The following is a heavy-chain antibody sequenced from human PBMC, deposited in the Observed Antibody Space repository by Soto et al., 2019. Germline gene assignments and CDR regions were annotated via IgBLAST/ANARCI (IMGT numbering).Heavy chain of an antibody. D-gene: IGHD6-19*01. CDR2: IGPDGTST. CDR1: GVTFRDYW. CDR3: VREVIAVLGSIRWFDP. J-gene: IGHJ5*02. V-gene: IGHV3-74*01. Sequence: LRLSCAVSGVTFRDYWMHWVRQVPGKGLLWVSRIGPDGTSTKYADSVKGRFTISRSNPENTLYLQMSSLRAEDTGVYYCVREVIAVLGSIRWFDPWGQGTLVTVSS.